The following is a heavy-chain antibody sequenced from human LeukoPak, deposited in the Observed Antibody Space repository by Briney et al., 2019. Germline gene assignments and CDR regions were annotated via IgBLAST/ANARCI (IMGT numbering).Heavy chain of an antibody. CDR1: GFTFSNSI. J-gene: IGHJ4*02. CDR3: AKRSTGYYFDS. D-gene: IGHD2-2*01. CDR2: FSGNDGYT. Sequence: GGSLRLSCAGSGFTFSNSILSWVRQAPGKGLEWLSTFSGNDGYTYYADSVKGRFTISRDNSKNTVYLQMNSLRAEDTANYYCAKRSTGYYFDSWGQGTLVTVSS. V-gene: IGHV3-23*01.